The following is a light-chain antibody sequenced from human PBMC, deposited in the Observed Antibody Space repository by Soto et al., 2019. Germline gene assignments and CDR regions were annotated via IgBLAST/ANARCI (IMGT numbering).Light chain of an antibody. V-gene: IGKV1-39*01. CDR2: CAS. CDR1: QTISTY. Sequence: DIQMTQSPSSLSASVGDRVTITCRASQTISTYLNWYQQKPGKGPKLLIYCASSLQSGVPSRFSGSGSGTDFTLTISSLQPEDFATYFCQQSYSSPLYTFGQGTKREI. CDR3: QQSYSSPLYT. J-gene: IGKJ2*01.